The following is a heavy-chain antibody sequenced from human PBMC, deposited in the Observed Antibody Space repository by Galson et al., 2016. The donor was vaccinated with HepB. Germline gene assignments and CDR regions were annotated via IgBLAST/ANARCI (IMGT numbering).Heavy chain of an antibody. CDR1: GFTFSTYA. Sequence: SLRLSCAASGFTFSTYAMTWVRQAPEKGLEWVSTISPSGDTTSYADSVKGRFTISRDNSKNTLYLQMNSLRAEDTAVYYCAKGRGAGYNGREWNFAYWGQGSLVTVSS. J-gene: IGHJ4*02. CDR3: AKGRGAGYNGREWNFAY. D-gene: IGHD5-12*01. CDR2: ISPSGDTT. V-gene: IGHV3-23*01.